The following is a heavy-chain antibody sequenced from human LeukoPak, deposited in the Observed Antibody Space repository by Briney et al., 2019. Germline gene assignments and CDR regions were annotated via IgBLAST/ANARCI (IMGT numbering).Heavy chain of an antibody. D-gene: IGHD5-24*01. Sequence: GGSLRLSCAASGFTFSNFGMHWVRQAPGKGLEWVANIKQDGSERYCVDSVKGRFTISRDNAKNSLYLQMNSLRAEDTAVYYCARDGGRRDDYWGQGTLVTVSS. J-gene: IGHJ4*02. CDR1: GFTFSNFG. CDR3: ARDGGRRDDY. V-gene: IGHV3-7*01. CDR2: IKQDGSER.